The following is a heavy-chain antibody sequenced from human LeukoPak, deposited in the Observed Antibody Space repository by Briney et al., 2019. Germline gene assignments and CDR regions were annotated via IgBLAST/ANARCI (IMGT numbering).Heavy chain of an antibody. CDR2: INPNSGGT. CDR3: ASTYSSGWYYFDY. CDR1: GYTFTGYY. D-gene: IGHD6-19*01. Sequence: ASVKVSCKASGYTFTGYYMHWVRQAPGQGLEWMGWINPNSGGTNYAQKFQGRLTMTRDTSISTAYMELSRLRSDDTAVYYCASTYSSGWYYFDYWGQGTLVTVSS. J-gene: IGHJ4*02. V-gene: IGHV1-2*02.